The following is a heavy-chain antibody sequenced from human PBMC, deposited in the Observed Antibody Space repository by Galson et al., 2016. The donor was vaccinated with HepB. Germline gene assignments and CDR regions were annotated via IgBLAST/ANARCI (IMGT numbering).Heavy chain of an antibody. J-gene: IGHJ4*02. V-gene: IGHV1-2*02. CDR1: GYTFTDYY. CDR2: INPNGGGT. D-gene: IGHD5-24*01. Sequence: SVKVSCKASGYTFTDYYLHWVRQAPGQGPEWMGGINPNGGGTYSTQKFQGRVSMTRDTSISTPYMEVTSLRSDDTAVYYCARVRYVNNGNTNDCWGQGTQVTVSS. CDR3: ARVRYVNNGNTNDC.